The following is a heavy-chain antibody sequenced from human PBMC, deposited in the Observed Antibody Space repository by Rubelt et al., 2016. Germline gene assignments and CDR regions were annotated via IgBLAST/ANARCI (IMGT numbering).Heavy chain of an antibody. CDR1: GGSFSGYY. V-gene: IGHV4-34*02. D-gene: IGHD4-23*01. Sequence: QVQLQQGGAGLLKPSETLSLTCAVYGGSFSGYYWSWIRQPPGKGLEWIGYMYYSGSTNYNPSPKSRVTISMDTSKNQFFLKRSSVTAADTAVYYWSTSGGNGGDFDYWGQGTLVTVSS. J-gene: IGHJ4*02. CDR2: MYYSGST. CDR3: STSGGNGGDFDY.